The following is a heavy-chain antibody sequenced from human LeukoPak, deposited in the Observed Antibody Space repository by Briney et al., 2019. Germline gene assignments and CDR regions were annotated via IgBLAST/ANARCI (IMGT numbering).Heavy chain of an antibody. J-gene: IGHJ4*02. CDR2: INPNSGDT. D-gene: IGHD6-13*01. Sequence: ASVKVSCKASGYTFTGYYMHWVRQAPGQGLEWMGWINPNSGDTDYAQKFQGRVTMTRDTSISTTHMEVTGLRSDDAAVYYCVRWDGYSSSPDYWGQGTLVTVSS. V-gene: IGHV1-2*02. CDR3: VRWDGYSSSPDY. CDR1: GYTFTGYY.